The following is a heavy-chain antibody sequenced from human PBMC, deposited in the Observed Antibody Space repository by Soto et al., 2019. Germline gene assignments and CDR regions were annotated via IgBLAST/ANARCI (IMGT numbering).Heavy chain of an antibody. J-gene: IGHJ6*02. D-gene: IGHD3-10*01. CDR2: INPNSGGT. CDR3: ARVGGGLASLGYYGMDV. V-gene: IGHV1-2*04. CDR1: GYTFIGYY. Sequence: RASVKVSCKGSGYTFIGYYIHWVRQAPGQGLEWMGWINPNSGGTNYAQRFQGWVTMTRDRSISTAYMELSRLKSDDTAVYYCARVGGGLASLGYYGMDVWGQGTTVTVS.